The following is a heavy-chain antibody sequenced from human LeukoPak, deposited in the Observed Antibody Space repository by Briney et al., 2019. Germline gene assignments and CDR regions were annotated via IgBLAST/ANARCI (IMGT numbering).Heavy chain of an antibody. V-gene: IGHV3-66*01. CDR3: ARVRSNYVDY. CDR2: IYSGGST. CDR1: GFTVSSNY. D-gene: IGHD4-11*01. Sequence: GGSLRLSCAASGFTVSSNYMSWVRQAPGKGLEWVSVIYSGGSTYYADSVKGRFTISRDNSKNTLYLQMNSLRTEDTAVYYCARVRSNYVDYWGQGTLVTVSS. J-gene: IGHJ4*02.